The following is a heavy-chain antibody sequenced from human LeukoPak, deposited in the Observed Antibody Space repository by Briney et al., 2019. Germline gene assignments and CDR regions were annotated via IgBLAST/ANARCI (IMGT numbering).Heavy chain of an antibody. J-gene: IGHJ3*02. CDR2: ISSSSSYI. V-gene: IGHV3-21*01. CDR1: GFTFSSYS. CDR3: ARDATTYYYGSGSYGGAFDI. D-gene: IGHD3-10*01. Sequence: GGSLRLSCAASGFTFSSYSMNWVRQAPGKGLEWVSSISSSSSYIYYADSVKGRFTISRDNSKNTLYLQMNSLRVEDTAVFYCARDATTYYYGSGSYGGAFDIWGQGTMVTVSS.